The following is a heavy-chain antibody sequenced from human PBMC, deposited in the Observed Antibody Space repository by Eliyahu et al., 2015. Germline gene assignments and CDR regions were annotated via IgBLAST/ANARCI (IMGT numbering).Heavy chain of an antibody. CDR1: GYTFTSYX. V-gene: IGHV1-18*01. J-gene: IGHJ4*02. CDR3: ARMGQPGYDFWSGYYPEYYFDY. CDR2: ISGYNGNT. Sequence: QVQLVQSGAEVKKPGASVKVSCKASGYTFTSYXISWVRQAPGQGLEWMGWISGYNGNTNYAQKLQGRVTMTTDTSTSTAYMELRSLRSDDTAVYYCARMGQPGYDFWSGYYPEYYFDYWGQGTLVTVSS. D-gene: IGHD3-3*01.